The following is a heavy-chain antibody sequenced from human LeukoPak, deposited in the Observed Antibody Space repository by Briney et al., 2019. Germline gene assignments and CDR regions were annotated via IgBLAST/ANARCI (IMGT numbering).Heavy chain of an antibody. J-gene: IGHJ4*02. CDR1: GFTFSRYS. V-gene: IGHV3-48*04. CDR3: ARDGGATMVRGVATYDS. CDR2: ISRSSSTI. Sequence: GGSLRLSCAASGFTFSRYSMNWVCQAPGKGLEWVSYISRSSSTIHYADSVKGRFTISRDNAKSSLFLQMNSLRAEDTAVYYCARDGGATMVRGVATYDSWGQGTLVTVSS. D-gene: IGHD3-10*01.